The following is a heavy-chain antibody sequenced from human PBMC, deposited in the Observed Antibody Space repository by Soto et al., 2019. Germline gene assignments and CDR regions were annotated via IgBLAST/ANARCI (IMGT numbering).Heavy chain of an antibody. J-gene: IGHJ4*02. CDR1: GVSISSGNW. Sequence: QVKLQESGPGLATPSGTLSLTCAVSGVSISSGNWWTWVRQTPQRGLEYIGEIFHDGTANYYPSFERRVAISVDTSKNQFSLQLTSVTAADTAIYFCARLVYDTRLNYMYFDLWGQGALVTVSS. CDR3: ARLVYDTRLNYMYFDL. V-gene: IGHV4-4*02. CDR2: IFHDGTA. D-gene: IGHD2-8*01.